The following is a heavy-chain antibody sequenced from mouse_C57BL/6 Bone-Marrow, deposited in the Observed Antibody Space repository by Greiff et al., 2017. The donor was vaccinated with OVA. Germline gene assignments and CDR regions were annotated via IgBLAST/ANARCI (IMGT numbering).Heavy chain of an antibody. CDR1: GFTFTDYY. D-gene: IGHD1-1*02. V-gene: IGHV7-3*01. J-gene: IGHJ1*03. CDR2: IRNKANGYTT. Sequence: EVMLVESGGGLVQPGGSLSLSCAASGFTFTDYYMSWVRQPPGKALEWLGFIRNKANGYTTEYSASVKGRFTISRDNSQSILYLQMNALRAEDSATYYCARSGSWDDWYFDVWGTGTTVTVSS. CDR3: ARSGSWDDWYFDV.